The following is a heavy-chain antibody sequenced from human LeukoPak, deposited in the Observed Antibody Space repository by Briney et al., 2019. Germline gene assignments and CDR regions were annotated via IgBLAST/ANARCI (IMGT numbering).Heavy chain of an antibody. CDR1: GGSISSSNYY. V-gene: IGHV4-39*02. J-gene: IGHJ5*02. CDR2: GDYSSST. Sequence: PSATLSLTCTVSGGSISSSNYYWGWLRQPPGKGLEWIGSGDYSSSTPYNPSLKTRVTIAVATTTNHFSLKLSTVTAAGKAVYYCAKAMIRGVDFDPWGQGTLVTVSS. D-gene: IGHD3-10*01. CDR3: AKAMIRGVDFDP.